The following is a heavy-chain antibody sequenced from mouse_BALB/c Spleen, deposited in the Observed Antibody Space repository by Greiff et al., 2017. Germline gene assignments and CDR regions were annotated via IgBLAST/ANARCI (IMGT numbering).Heavy chain of an antibody. Sequence: EVHLVESGGGLVKPGGSLKLSCAASGFTFSSYAMSWVRQTPEKRLESVASISSGGSTYYPDSVKGRFTISRDNARNILYLQMSSLRSEDTAMYYCARGLDPYAMDYWGQGTSVTVSS. J-gene: IGHJ4*01. CDR3: ARGLDPYAMDY. V-gene: IGHV5-6-5*01. CDR2: ISSGGST. CDR1: GFTFSSYA.